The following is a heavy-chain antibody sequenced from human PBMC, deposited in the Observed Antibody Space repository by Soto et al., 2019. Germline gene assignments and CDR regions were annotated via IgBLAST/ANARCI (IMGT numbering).Heavy chain of an antibody. CDR3: AREPLIYLAEPRDGMDV. CDR1: GYTFTSYA. CDR2: INAGNGNT. V-gene: IGHV1-3*01. J-gene: IGHJ6*02. Sequence: QVQLAQSGAEVKKPGASVRLPCKASGYTFTSYAIHWVRQAPGHRLEWLGWINAGNGNTKYSQDFQGRVTITRDTSASAAYMELISLRSEDTAVYSCAREPLIYLAEPRDGMDVWGLGTAVSVSS. D-gene: IGHD2-2*02.